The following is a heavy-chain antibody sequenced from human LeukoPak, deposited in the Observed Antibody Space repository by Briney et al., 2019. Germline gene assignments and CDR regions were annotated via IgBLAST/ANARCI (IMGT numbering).Heavy chain of an antibody. CDR1: GYTFTGYY. CDR2: INPNSGGT. V-gene: IGHV1-2*02. D-gene: IGHD2-21*02. CDR3: ARGVTARGFYYYMDI. J-gene: IGHJ6*03. Sequence: ASVKVSCKASGYTFTGYYIHWVRQAPGQGLERMGWINPNSGGTNSAQKFQGRVTMTRDTSISTAYMELSRLTSDDTAVYSCARGVTARGFYYYMDIWGKGTTVTISS.